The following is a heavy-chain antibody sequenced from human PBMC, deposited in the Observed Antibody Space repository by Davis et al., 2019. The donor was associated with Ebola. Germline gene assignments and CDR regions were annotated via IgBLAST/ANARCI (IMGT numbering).Heavy chain of an antibody. CDR2: ISYDGSNK. J-gene: IGHJ4*02. D-gene: IGHD3-22*01. Sequence: GESLKISCAASGFTFSSYAMHWVRQAPGKGLEWVAVISYDGSNKYYADSVKGRFTISRDNSKNTLYLQMNSLRAEDTAVYYCAKPRGYYYDSSGYDYWGQGTLVTVSS. V-gene: IGHV3-30-3*02. CDR1: GFTFSSYA. CDR3: AKPRGYYYDSSGYDY.